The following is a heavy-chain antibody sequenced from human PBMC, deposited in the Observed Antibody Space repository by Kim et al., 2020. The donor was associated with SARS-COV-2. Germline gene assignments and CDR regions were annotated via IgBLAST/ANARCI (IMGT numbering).Heavy chain of an antibody. D-gene: IGHD2-2*01. J-gene: IGHJ5*02. Sequence: AHSVRGRFTISRDNPKNTSYLQMNSLRAQDTAIYFCVKGYSASCYASVSSWGQGTLVSVSS. CDR3: VKGYSASCYASVSS. V-gene: IGHV3-23*01.